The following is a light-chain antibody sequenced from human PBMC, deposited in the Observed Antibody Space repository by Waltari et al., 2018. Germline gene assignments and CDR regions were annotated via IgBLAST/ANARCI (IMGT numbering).Light chain of an antibody. CDR3: CSYAGSYTFAV. V-gene: IGLV2-11*01. J-gene: IGLJ1*01. CDR1: SSDVGAYNY. CDR2: EVS. Sequence: QSALTQPRSVSGSPGQSVTISCTGTSSDVGAYNYVSWYQQHPGKAPKLMIYEVSNRPSGISDSFSGSKSGNTAALTISGLQAEDEADYYCCSYAGSYTFAVFGTGTKVTV.